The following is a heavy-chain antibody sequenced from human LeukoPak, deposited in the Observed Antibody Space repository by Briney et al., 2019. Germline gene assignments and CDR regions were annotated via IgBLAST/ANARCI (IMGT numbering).Heavy chain of an antibody. CDR2: IYPGDSDT. Sequence: GESLKISCKASGYTFTTSWIGWVRQMPGKGLEYMGIIYPGDSDTRYSPSSQGQVTISADKSISTAYMQWNSLKASDTAMYYCARLGYCSSGGCFSRGYFQDWGQGTLVTVSS. CDR3: ARLGYCSSGGCFSRGYFQD. D-gene: IGHD2-15*01. CDR1: GYTFTTSW. V-gene: IGHV5-51*01. J-gene: IGHJ1*01.